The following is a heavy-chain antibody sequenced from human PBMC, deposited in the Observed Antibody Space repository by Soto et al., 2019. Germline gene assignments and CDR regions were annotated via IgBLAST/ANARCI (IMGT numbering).Heavy chain of an antibody. Sequence: PGESLKISCKGSGYSFTSYWISWVRQMPGKGLEWMGRIDPSDSYTNYSPSFQGHVTISADKSISTAYLQWGSLKASDTAMYYCARRIVVVPATTYYYGMDVWGQGTTVTVSS. J-gene: IGHJ6*02. CDR2: IDPSDSYT. D-gene: IGHD2-2*01. CDR1: GYSFTSYW. CDR3: ARRIVVVPATTYYYGMDV. V-gene: IGHV5-10-1*01.